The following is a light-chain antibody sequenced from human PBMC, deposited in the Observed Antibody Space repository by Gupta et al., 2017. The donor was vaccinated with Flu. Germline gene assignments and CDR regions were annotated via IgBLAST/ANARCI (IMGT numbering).Light chain of an antibody. CDR2: VNTDGTH. CDR3: QTWGTGVWV. Sequence: HPVLTQSPSASASLGASVKLTCTLSSERRTYSITWHQQQPEKGPRFLMKVNTDGTHSKGDGIPDRFSGSSSGAERYLTISSLQSEDEGDYYCQTWGTGVWVFGGGTKLTVL. CDR1: SERRTYS. V-gene: IGLV4-69*01. J-gene: IGLJ3*02.